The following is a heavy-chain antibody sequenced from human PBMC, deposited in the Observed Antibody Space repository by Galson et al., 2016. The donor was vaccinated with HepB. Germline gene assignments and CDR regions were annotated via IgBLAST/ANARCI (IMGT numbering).Heavy chain of an antibody. Sequence: SETLSLTCTVSGGSISSYYWSWIRQPPGKGLEWIGFIYYSGSTNYNPSLKSRVTISVDTSKNQFSLKLSSVTAADTAVYYCARVPPDTASGFFDLWGQGTLVIVSS. V-gene: IGHV4-59*01. CDR3: ARVPPDTASGFFDL. D-gene: IGHD5-18*01. CDR1: GGSISSYY. J-gene: IGHJ5*02. CDR2: IYYSGST.